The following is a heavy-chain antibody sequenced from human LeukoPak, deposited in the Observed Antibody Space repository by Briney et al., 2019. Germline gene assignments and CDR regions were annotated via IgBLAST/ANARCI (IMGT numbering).Heavy chain of an antibody. CDR1: GYTFTGYY. Sequence: ASVKVSCKASGYTFTGYYMHWVRQAPEQGLEWMGWINPNSGGTNYAQKFQGRVTMTRDTSISTAYMELSRLRSDDTAVYYCARAFDITGTTELGYWGQGTLVTVSS. D-gene: IGHD1-7*01. CDR2: INPNSGGT. V-gene: IGHV1-2*02. J-gene: IGHJ4*02. CDR3: ARAFDITGTTELGY.